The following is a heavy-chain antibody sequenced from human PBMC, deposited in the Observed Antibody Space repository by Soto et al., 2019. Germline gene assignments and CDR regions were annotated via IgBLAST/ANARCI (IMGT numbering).Heavy chain of an antibody. CDR1: GYSFTNYW. V-gene: IGHV5-51*01. CDR2: IYPHDSDS. Sequence: GESLKISCKGSGYSFTNYWIDWVRQMPGKGLEWMGIIYPHDSDSIYSPSFQGQVTISADKSISTAYLQWSSLKASDTGIYFCARRASNYYGVDVWGQGTTVTVSS. J-gene: IGHJ6*02. CDR3: ARRASNYYGVDV.